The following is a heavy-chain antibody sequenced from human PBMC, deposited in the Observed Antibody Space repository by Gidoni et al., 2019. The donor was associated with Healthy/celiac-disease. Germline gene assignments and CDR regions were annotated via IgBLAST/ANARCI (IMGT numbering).Heavy chain of an antibody. D-gene: IGHD2-2*01. Sequence: EVQLLESGGGLVQPGGSLRLSCAASGFPFSSYARSWVRQAPGKGLEWVSAISGSGGSTYYADSVKGRFTISRDNSKNTLYLQMNSLRAEDTAVYYCAIELGYCSSTSCMGAFDIWGQGTMVTVSS. J-gene: IGHJ3*02. CDR2: ISGSGGST. CDR3: AIELGYCSSTSCMGAFDI. V-gene: IGHV3-23*01. CDR1: GFPFSSYA.